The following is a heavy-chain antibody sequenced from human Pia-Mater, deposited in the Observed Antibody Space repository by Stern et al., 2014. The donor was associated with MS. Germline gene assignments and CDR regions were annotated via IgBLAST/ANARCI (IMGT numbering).Heavy chain of an antibody. V-gene: IGHV2-5*02. CDR3: AHLEVRAVAEDAFDI. J-gene: IGHJ3*02. D-gene: IGHD6-19*01. CDR2: IYWDDDK. CDR1: GFSLSTRGMG. Sequence: QVTLRESGTTVVKPTQTLTLTCTFSGFSLSTRGMGVGWIRQPPGKALEWLALIYWDDDKFYSPYLKTRLTITKDTSKNWVVLTMTNMDPVDTATYYCAHLEVRAVAEDAFDIWGQGTAVTVSS.